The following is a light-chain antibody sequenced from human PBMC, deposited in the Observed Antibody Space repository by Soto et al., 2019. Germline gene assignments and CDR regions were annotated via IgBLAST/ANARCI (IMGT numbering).Light chain of an antibody. Sequence: DIQMTQSPSSVVTSVGDRITITCQATQDINIYLNWYQQKPGKAPKLLIFAASTLVRGVPSRFSGRGSGTEFTLTISSLQADDYATFYCEQYHTDWTVGKGNKVVIK. CDR1: QDINIY. V-gene: IGKV1-33*01. J-gene: IGKJ1*01. CDR3: EQYHTDWT. CDR2: AAS.